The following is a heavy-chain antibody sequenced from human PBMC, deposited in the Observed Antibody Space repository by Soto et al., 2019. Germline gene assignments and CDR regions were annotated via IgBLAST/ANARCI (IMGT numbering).Heavy chain of an antibody. J-gene: IGHJ4*02. CDR3: ARYVGYHGSGSYYNRDIDY. Sequence: PSETLSLTCTVSGGSISSGDYYWSWIRQPPGKGLEWIGYIYYSGSTYYNPSLKSRVTISVDTSKNQFSLKLSSVTAADTAVYYCARYVGYHGSGSYYNRDIDYWGQGTLVTVSS. CDR2: IYYSGST. CDR1: GGSISSGDYY. V-gene: IGHV4-30-4*01. D-gene: IGHD3-10*01.